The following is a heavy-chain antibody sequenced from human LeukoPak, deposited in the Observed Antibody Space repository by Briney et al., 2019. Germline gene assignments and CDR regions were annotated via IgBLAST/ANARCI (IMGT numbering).Heavy chain of an antibody. CDR1: GGTFGSYA. D-gene: IGHD3-10*01. Sequence: SVKVSCKASGGTFGSYAISWVRQAPGQGLEWMGRIIPILGIANYAQKFQGRVTITADKSTSTAYMELSSLRSEDTAVYYCARGHGSGSYYLNWFDPWGQGTLVTVSS. J-gene: IGHJ5*02. V-gene: IGHV1-69*04. CDR2: IIPILGIA. CDR3: ARGHGSGSYYLNWFDP.